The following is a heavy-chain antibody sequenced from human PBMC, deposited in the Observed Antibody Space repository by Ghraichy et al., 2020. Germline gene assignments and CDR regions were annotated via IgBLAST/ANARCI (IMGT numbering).Heavy chain of an antibody. CDR3: AISVQQLVRDTDY. J-gene: IGHJ4*02. Sequence: SQTLSLTCAVYGGSFSGYYWSWIRQPPGKGLEWIGEINHSGSTNYNPSLKSRVTISVDTSKNQFSLKLSSVTAADTAVYYCAISVQQLVRDTDYWGQGTLVTVSS. D-gene: IGHD6-13*01. CDR2: INHSGST. CDR1: GGSFSGYY. V-gene: IGHV4-34*01.